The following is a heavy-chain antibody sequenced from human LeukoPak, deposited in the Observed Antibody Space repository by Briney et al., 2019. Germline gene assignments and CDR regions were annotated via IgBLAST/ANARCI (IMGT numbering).Heavy chain of an antibody. J-gene: IGHJ5*02. Sequence: SQTLSLTCAVSGGSISSGGYSWSWIRQPPGKGLEWIGYIYHSGSTYYNPSLKSRVTISVDRSKNQFSLKLSSVTAADTAVYYCAREANWFDPWGQGTLVTVSS. CDR2: IYHSGST. V-gene: IGHV4-30-2*01. CDR3: AREANWFDP. CDR1: GGSISSGGYS.